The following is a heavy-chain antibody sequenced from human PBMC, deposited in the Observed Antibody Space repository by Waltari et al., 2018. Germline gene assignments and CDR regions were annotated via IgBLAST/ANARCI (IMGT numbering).Heavy chain of an antibody. Sequence: QVQLQQWGAGQLQPSETLSLTCAVYGVPFSGYYWGWIRQPPGKGLEWIGEINHNGNINRNPSLRGRLTMLIETSKSQFALKLNSVTAAATGVYYCVRLEDCTGPGGNCYSADSVAMDVWGQGTMVTVSS. D-gene: IGHD2-15*01. CDR1: GVPFSGYY. CDR3: VRLEDCTGPGGNCYSADSVAMDV. CDR2: INHNGNI. V-gene: IGHV4-34*02. J-gene: IGHJ6*02.